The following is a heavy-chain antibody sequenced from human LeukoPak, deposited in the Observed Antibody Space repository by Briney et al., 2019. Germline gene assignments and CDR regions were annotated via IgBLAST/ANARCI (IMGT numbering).Heavy chain of an antibody. D-gene: IGHD4-17*01. CDR3: ARVGSGNYGVYIDY. Sequence: PSETLSLTCTVSGGSVSSGGYYWSWIRQPPGKGLEWIGYIYYSGSTNYNPSLKSRVTISVDTSKNQFSLKLSSVTAADTAVYYCARVGSGNYGVYIDYWGQGTLVTVSS. J-gene: IGHJ4*02. CDR1: GGSVSSGGYY. V-gene: IGHV4-61*08. CDR2: IYYSGST.